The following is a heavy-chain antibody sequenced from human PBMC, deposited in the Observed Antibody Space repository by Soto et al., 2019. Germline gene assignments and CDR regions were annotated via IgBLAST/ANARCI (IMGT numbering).Heavy chain of an antibody. Sequence: HPGGSLRLSCAASGFTFDDYAMHWVRQAPGKGLEWVSGISWNSGSIGYADSVKGRFTISRDNAKNSLYLQMNSLRAEDTALYYCAKDIEGGSSWYFDYWGQGTLVTVSS. D-gene: IGHD6-13*01. V-gene: IGHV3-9*01. CDR3: AKDIEGGSSWYFDY. CDR1: GFTFDDYA. J-gene: IGHJ4*02. CDR2: ISWNSGSI.